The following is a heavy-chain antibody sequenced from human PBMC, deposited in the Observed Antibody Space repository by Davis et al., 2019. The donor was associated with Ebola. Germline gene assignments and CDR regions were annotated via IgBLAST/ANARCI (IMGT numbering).Heavy chain of an antibody. V-gene: IGHV3-48*02. D-gene: IGHD2-15*01. CDR2: ISSSSSTI. J-gene: IGHJ6*02. CDR1: GFTFSSYS. CDR3: AKNQDCSGGNCYYYGMDV. Sequence: GGSLRLSCAASGFTFSSYSMNWVRQAPGKGLEWVSYISSSSSTIYYADSVKGRFTISRDNAKNSLYLQMNSLRDEDTAVYYCAKNQDCSGGNCYYYGMDVWGQGTTVTVSS.